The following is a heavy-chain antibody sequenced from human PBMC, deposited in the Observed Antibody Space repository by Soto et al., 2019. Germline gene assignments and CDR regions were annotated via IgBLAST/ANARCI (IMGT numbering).Heavy chain of an antibody. Sequence: GGSLRLSCAASGFTFSNAWMSWVRQAPGKGLEWVGRIKSKTDGGTTDYAAPVKGRFTISRDDSKNTLYLQMNSLKTEDTAVYYCTTHRIVVVPAAMTNDYWGQGTLVTVPQ. J-gene: IGHJ4*02. V-gene: IGHV3-15*01. D-gene: IGHD2-2*01. CDR3: TTHRIVVVPAAMTNDY. CDR1: GFTFSNAW. CDR2: IKSKTDGGTT.